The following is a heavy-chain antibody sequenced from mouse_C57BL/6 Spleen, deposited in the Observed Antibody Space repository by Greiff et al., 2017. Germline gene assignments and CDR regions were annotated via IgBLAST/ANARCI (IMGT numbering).Heavy chain of an antibody. V-gene: IGHV5-6*01. CDR1: GFTFSSYG. J-gene: IGHJ4*01. CDR3: AAHYYGSSLYAMDY. CDR2: ISSGGSYT. D-gene: IGHD1-1*01. Sequence: DVHLVESGGDLVKPGGSLKLSCAASGFTFSSYGMSLVRQTPDQRLEWVATISSGGSYTYYPESVKGRFTFSRDNATNTLYLQMSSLRSEDTAMYYCAAHYYGSSLYAMDYWGQGTSVTVSS.